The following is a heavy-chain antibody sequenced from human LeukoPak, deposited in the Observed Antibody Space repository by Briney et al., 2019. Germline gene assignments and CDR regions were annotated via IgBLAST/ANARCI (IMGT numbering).Heavy chain of an antibody. CDR3: VRYFDWPQKRFDY. CDR1: GFTFSSYE. CDR2: ISGSGGTT. V-gene: IGHV3-23*01. J-gene: IGHJ4*02. Sequence: GGSLRLSCAASGFTFSSYEMNWVRQAPGKGLEWVSAISGSGGTTYYADSVKGRFTISRDNSKNTLYLHMNSLRAEDTAVYYCVRYFDWPQKRFDYWGQGTLVTVSS. D-gene: IGHD3-9*01.